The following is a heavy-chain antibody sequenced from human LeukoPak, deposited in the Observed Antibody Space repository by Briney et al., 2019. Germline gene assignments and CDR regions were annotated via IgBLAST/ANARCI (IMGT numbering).Heavy chain of an antibody. CDR1: GGSISSYY. V-gene: IGHV4-4*07. CDR2: IYTSGST. J-gene: IGHJ4*02. D-gene: IGHD4-17*01. CDR3: ARGVRYGDYNY. Sequence: PSETLSLTCTVSGGSISSYYWSWIRQPAGKGLEWIGRIYTSGSTNYNPSLKSRVTISVDKSKNQFSLKLSSVTAADTAVYYSARGVRYGDYNYWGQGTLVTVSS.